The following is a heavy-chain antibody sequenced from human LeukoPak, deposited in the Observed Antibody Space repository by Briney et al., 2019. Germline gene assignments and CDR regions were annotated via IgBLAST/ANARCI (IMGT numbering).Heavy chain of an antibody. CDR3: ARHKDSGSYSYYYYYMDV. V-gene: IGHV4-39*01. Sequence: SETLSLTCTVSGGSISSSSYYWGWIRQPPGKGLEWIGSIYYSGSTYYNPSLKSRVTISVDTSKNQFSLKLSSVTAADTAVYYCARHKDSGSYSYYYYYMDVWGKGTTVTVSS. D-gene: IGHD3-10*01. CDR1: GGSISSSSYY. J-gene: IGHJ6*03. CDR2: IYYSGST.